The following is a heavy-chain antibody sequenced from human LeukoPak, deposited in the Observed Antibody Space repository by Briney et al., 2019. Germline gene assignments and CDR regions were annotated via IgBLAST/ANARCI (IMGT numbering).Heavy chain of an antibody. D-gene: IGHD2-8*01. V-gene: IGHV3-23*01. J-gene: IGHJ6*03. CDR2: ISGSGGST. Sequence: QTGGSLRLSCAASGFTFSSYAMSWVRQAPGKGLEWVSAISGSGGSTYYADSVKGRFTISRDNSKNTLYLQMNSLRAEDTAVYYCARVDGPNYYYYYMDVWGKGTTVTVSS. CDR3: ARVDGPNYYYYYMDV. CDR1: GFTFSSYA.